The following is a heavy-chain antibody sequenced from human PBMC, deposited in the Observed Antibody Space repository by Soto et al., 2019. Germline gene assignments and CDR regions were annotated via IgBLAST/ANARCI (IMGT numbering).Heavy chain of an antibody. Sequence: GGSLRLSCAASGFTFGTYGMGWVRQAPGKGLEWVSTITNGNTYYAASVKGRFTISRDNSKNTLYLQMRNLESDDTALYYCGYVGGYSTGDYSFDLWGQGTPVTVSS. CDR1: GFTFGTYG. CDR2: ITNGNT. V-gene: IGHV3-23*01. D-gene: IGHD5-18*01. J-gene: IGHJ4*02. CDR3: GYVGGYSTGDYSFDL.